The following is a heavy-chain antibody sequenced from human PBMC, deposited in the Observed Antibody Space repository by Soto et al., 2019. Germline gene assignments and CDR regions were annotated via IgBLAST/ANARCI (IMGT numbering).Heavy chain of an antibody. CDR1: GGSFSGYY. Sequence: QVQLQQWGAGLLKPSETLSLTCAVYGGSFSGYYWSWIRQPPGKGLEWIGEINHSGSTNYNPSLKSRVTISVDTSKNQFSLKLSSVTAADTAVYYCATTAAATYYYSYYGMDVWGQGTTVTVSS. CDR2: INHSGST. V-gene: IGHV4-34*01. D-gene: IGHD6-13*01. J-gene: IGHJ6*02. CDR3: ATTAAATYYYSYYGMDV.